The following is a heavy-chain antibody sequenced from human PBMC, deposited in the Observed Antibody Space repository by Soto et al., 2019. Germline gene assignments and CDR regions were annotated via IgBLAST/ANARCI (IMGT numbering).Heavy chain of an antibody. CDR3: ARHSGHIFFDC. CDR2: IYYSGST. CDR1: GGSISSSSYY. Sequence: QLQLQESGPGLVKPSETLSLTCTVSGGSISSSSYYWGGIRQPPGKGLEWIGSIYYSGSTYYNPSLKRRITITVDTSKNQLLLTLSSVTAAGTAVDYCARHSGHIFFDCWGQGNLVTVSS. J-gene: IGHJ4*02. V-gene: IGHV4-39*01. D-gene: IGHD5-12*01.